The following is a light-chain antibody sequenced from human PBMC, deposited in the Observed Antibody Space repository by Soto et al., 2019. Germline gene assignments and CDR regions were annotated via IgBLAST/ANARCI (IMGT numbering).Light chain of an antibody. Sequence: EIVLTQSACTLSLSPGERATLSCRASQSVSSSYLAWYQQKPGQAPRLLIYGASSRATGIPDRFSGSGSGTDFTLTISRLEPEDFAVYYCQQYGRSRTFGQGTKVDIK. CDR1: QSVSSSY. J-gene: IGKJ1*01. V-gene: IGKV3-20*01. CDR3: QQYGRSRT. CDR2: GAS.